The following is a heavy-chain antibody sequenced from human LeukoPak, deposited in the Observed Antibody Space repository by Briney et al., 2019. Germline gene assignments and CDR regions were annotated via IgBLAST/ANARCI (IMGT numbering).Heavy chain of an antibody. J-gene: IGHJ4*02. Sequence: ASVKVSCKASGYTFTSYYMHWVRQAPGQGLEWMGIINPSGGSTSYAQKFQGRVTMTRDTSTSTVYMELSTLRSEDTAVYYCARDPMLVGATPSLDYWGQGALVTVSS. CDR1: GYTFTSYY. CDR2: INPSGGST. D-gene: IGHD1-26*01. V-gene: IGHV1-46*01. CDR3: ARDPMLVGATPSLDY.